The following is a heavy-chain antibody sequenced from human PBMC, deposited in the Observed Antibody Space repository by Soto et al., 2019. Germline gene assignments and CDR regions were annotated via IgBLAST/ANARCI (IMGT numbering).Heavy chain of an antibody. CDR3: AKDIVATIRGWFDP. CDR1: GFTFDDYA. CDR2: ISWNSGSI. J-gene: IGHJ5*02. Sequence: EVQLVESGGGLVQPGRSLRLSCAASGFTFDDYAMHWVQQAPGKGLEWVSGISWNSGSIGYADSVKGRFTISRDNAKNSLYLQMNSLRAEDTALYYCAKDIVATIRGWFDPWGQGTLVTVSS. D-gene: IGHD5-12*01. V-gene: IGHV3-9*01.